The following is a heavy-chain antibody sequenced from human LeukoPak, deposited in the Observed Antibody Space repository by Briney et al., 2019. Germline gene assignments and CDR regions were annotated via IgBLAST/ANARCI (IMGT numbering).Heavy chain of an antibody. V-gene: IGHV3-23*01. CDR1: GFTFSNFL. Sequence: GGSLRLSCAASGFTFSNFLMTWVRQAPGKGPEWVSAISGSGGDTYYADSVKGRFTISRDNSKNTLYLQMNSLRAEDTAVYYCAKKGATTGDLDYWGQGTLVTVSS. CDR2: ISGSGGDT. J-gene: IGHJ4*02. D-gene: IGHD1-26*01. CDR3: AKKGATTGDLDY.